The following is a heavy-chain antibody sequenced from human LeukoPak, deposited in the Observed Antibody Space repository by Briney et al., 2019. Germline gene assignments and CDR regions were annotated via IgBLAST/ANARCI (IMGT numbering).Heavy chain of an antibody. CDR2: ISAYNGTT. Sequence: ASVKVSCKASGYTFTSYGISWVRQAPGQGLEWMGWISAYNGTTNYAQKLQGRVTMTTETSTRTAYMELRSLRSDDTAVYYCARVVTRTYYMDVWGKGTTVTVSS. D-gene: IGHD2-2*01. CDR3: ARVVTRTYYMDV. V-gene: IGHV1-18*01. CDR1: GYTFTSYG. J-gene: IGHJ6*03.